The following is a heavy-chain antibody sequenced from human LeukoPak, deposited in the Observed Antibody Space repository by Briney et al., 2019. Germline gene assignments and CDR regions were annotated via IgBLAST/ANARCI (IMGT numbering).Heavy chain of an antibody. CDR2: ISYDGSNK. V-gene: IGHV3-30*04. Sequence: GGSLRLSCAASGFTFSSYAMHWVRQAPGKGLEWVAVISYDGSNKYYADSVKGRFTISRDNSKNTLYLQMNSLRAEDTAVYYCAKDLSGYYGDDYWGQGTLVTVSS. CDR3: AKDLSGYYGDDY. D-gene: IGHD3-3*01. J-gene: IGHJ4*02. CDR1: GFTFSSYA.